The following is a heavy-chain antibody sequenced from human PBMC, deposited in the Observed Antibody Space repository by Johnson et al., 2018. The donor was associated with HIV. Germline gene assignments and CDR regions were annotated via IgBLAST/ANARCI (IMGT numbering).Heavy chain of an antibody. J-gene: IGHJ3*02. CDR3: ARELGGRRLPFGAFDI. Sequence: QVQLVESGGGLVKPGGSLRLSCATSGFSFKDYYMNWVRQTPGKGLEWVSHISSSGTIKYYADSVKGRFTVSRDNAKNSVYLQMNSLRAEDTAVYYCARELGGRRLPFGAFDIWGQGTMVTVSS. V-gene: IGHV3-11*01. CDR2: ISSSGTIK. D-gene: IGHD3-10*01. CDR1: GFSFKDYY.